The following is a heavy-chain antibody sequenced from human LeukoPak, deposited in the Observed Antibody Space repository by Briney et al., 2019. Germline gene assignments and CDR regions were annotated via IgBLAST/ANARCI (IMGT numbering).Heavy chain of an antibody. CDR3: AKGGGLRAGASYRIDY. D-gene: IGHD3-16*02. J-gene: IGHJ4*02. CDR2: ISGSGGNT. V-gene: IGHV3-23*01. CDR1: GFTFTSYA. Sequence: PGGSLRLSCAASGFTFTSYAMSWVRQAPGKGLEWVSSISGSGGNTNYADSVQGRFTFSRDNSKNTLYLQMNSLGAEDTAVYYCAKGGGLRAGASYRIDYWGQGTLVTVSS.